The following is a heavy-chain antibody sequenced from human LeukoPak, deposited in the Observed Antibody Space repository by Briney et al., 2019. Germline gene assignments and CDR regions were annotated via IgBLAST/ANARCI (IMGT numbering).Heavy chain of an antibody. CDR1: GFTFSSYA. CDR3: ARSPYGSGSYYYYYYYMDV. J-gene: IGHJ6*03. V-gene: IGHV3-23*01. CDR2: ISGSGGST. Sequence: GGSLRLSCAASGFTFSSYAMSWVRQAPGKGLEWVSAISGSGGSTYFADSVKGRFTISRDNAKNSLYLQMNSLRAEDTAVYYCARSPYGSGSYYYYYYYMDVWGKGTTVTISS. D-gene: IGHD3-10*01.